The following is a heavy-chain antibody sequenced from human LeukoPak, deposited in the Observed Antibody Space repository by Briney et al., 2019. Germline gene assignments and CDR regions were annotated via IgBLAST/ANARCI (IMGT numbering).Heavy chain of an antibody. Sequence: PGGSLRLSCAASGFTFSSYGIHWVRQAPGKGLEWVAFIRYDGSNKYYADSVKGRFTISRDNAKNSLHLQMNSLRAEDTAVYYCARDFPPASGWPYYFDYWGQGTLVTVSS. V-gene: IGHV3-30*02. CDR3: ARDFPPASGWPYYFDY. CDR1: GFTFSSYG. CDR2: IRYDGSNK. D-gene: IGHD6-19*01. J-gene: IGHJ4*02.